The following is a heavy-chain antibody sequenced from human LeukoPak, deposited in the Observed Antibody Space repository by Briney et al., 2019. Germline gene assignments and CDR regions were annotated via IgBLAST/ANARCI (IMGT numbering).Heavy chain of an antibody. V-gene: IGHV3-23*01. CDR1: GFTFSSSA. CDR3: AKGGNMDV. J-gene: IGHJ6*03. CDR2: ISGSGSGGST. Sequence: WGSLRLSCAASGFTFSSSAMSWVRQAPGKGLEWVSNISGSGSGGSTYYADSAKGRFTISRDNSKNTLYLQMNSLRPEDTAVYYCAKGGNMDVWGKGTTVTISS.